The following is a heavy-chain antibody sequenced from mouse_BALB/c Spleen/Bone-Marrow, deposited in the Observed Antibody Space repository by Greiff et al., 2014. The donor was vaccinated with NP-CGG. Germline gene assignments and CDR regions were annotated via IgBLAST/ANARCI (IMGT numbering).Heavy chain of an antibody. J-gene: IGHJ4*01. V-gene: IGHV1S34*01. CDR2: ISCYNGAT. Sequence: LVKTGASVKISCKASDYSFTDYYMHWVKQSHGKSLEWIGYISCYNGATSYNQKFKGKTTFTIDTSSSTAYMQFSSVTSESSAVYYSARSEGIYYYGSSCALDYWGQGTSVTVSS. CDR3: ARSEGIYYYGSSCALDY. D-gene: IGHD1-1*01. CDR1: DYSFTDYY.